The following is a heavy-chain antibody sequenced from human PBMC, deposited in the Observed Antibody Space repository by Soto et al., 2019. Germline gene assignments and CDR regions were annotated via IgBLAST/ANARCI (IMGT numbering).Heavy chain of an antibody. CDR2: IYYSGST. V-gene: IGHV4-31*03. J-gene: IGHJ5*02. CDR1: GGSISSGNYY. CDR3: ARSYNYGPVGWNWFDP. D-gene: IGHD5-18*01. Sequence: SETLSLTCTVSGGSISSGNYYWSWIRQHPGKGLEWIGYIYYSGSTYYNPSLKSRVSISVDTSENQFSLKFNSVTAADTAVFYCARSYNYGPVGWNWFDPWGQGTLVTVSS.